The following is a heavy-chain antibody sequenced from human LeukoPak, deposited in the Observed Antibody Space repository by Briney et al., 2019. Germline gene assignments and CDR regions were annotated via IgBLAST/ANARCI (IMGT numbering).Heavy chain of an antibody. CDR3: ARVYGDYVGY. V-gene: IGHV3-7*01. CDR2: IKQDGSEK. Sequence: PGGSLRLSCAASGFTFSSYEMNWVRQAPGKGLEWVANIKQDGSEKYYVDSVRGRFTISRDNAKNSLYLQMNSLRAEDTALYYCARVYGDYVGYWGQGTLVTVSS. CDR1: GFTFSSYE. D-gene: IGHD4-17*01. J-gene: IGHJ4*02.